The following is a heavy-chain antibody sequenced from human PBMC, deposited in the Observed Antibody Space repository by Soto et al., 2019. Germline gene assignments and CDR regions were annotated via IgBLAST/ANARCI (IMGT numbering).Heavy chain of an antibody. J-gene: IGHJ4*02. V-gene: IGHV1-69*01. Sequence: QVQLVQSGAEVKKPGSPVKVSCKASGGTFSSYSINWVRQAPGQGLEWMGEIIPIFGTANYAQKFQGRVTITADESTSTAYMELSSLRSEDTAVYYCARDGGRHSGGLDYWGQGTLVTVSS. D-gene: IGHD1-26*01. CDR2: IIPIFGTA. CDR3: ARDGGRHSGGLDY. CDR1: GGTFSSYS.